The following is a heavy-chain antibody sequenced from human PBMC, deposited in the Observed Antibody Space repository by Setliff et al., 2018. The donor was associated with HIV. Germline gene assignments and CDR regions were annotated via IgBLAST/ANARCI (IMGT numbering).Heavy chain of an antibody. CDR3: ARGGTSSNWFGP. Sequence: SETLSLTCTVSGGSISSGSYYWSWIRQPAGKGLEWIGHIYTSGSTNYNPSLKSRVTISVDTSKNQFSLKLSSVTATDTAVYYCARGGTSSNWFGPWGQGTLVTVSS. CDR2: IYTSGST. J-gene: IGHJ5*02. V-gene: IGHV4-61*09. CDR1: GGSISSGSYY. D-gene: IGHD2-2*01.